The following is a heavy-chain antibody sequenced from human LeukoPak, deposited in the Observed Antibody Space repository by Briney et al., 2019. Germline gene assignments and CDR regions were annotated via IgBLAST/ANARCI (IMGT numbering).Heavy chain of an antibody. CDR2: IYYSGSA. D-gene: IGHD3-9*01. CDR1: GGSISSYY. J-gene: IGHJ5*02. V-gene: IGHV4-59*01. CDR3: ARDRNYDILTGYPGSWFDP. Sequence: SETLSLTCTVSGGSISSYYLSWVRQPPGQGLEWIGCIYYSGSADYNPSLTSRATISVDTSKNQFSLKLSSVTAADTAVYYRARDRNYDILTGYPGSWFDPRGQGTLVTVSS.